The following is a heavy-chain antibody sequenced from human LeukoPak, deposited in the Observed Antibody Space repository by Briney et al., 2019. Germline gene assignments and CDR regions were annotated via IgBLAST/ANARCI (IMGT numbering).Heavy chain of an antibody. CDR1: GFTFISYA. J-gene: IGHJ4*02. CDR2: ISGSGGST. D-gene: IGHD3-10*01. V-gene: IGHV3-23*01. Sequence: GGSLRPSSAASGFTFISYAMSWVRRAPGKGREWVSGISGSGGSTYYADSVKGRFTISRDNSKNRLYLQMNSLRAEDTAVYYCAKRPRGNYLDPFDYWGQGTLVTVSS. CDR3: AKRPRGNYLDPFDY.